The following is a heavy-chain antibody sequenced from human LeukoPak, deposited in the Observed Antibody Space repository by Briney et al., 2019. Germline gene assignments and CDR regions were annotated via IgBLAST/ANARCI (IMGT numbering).Heavy chain of an antibody. J-gene: IGHJ4*02. D-gene: IGHD3-3*01. V-gene: IGHV3-21*01. CDR3: ARDTYDFWSGFDY. CDR2: ISSSSSYI. CDR1: GFTFSSYS. Sequence: PGGSLRLSYAASGFTFSSYSMNWVRQAPGKGLEWVSSISSSSSYIYYADSVKGRFTISRDNAKNSLYLQMNSLRAEDTAVYYCARDTYDFWSGFDYWGQGTLVTVSS.